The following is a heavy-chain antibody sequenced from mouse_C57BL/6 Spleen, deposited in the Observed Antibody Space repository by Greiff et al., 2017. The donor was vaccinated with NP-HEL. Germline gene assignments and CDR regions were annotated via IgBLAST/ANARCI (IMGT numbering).Heavy chain of an antibody. CDR2: ISNGGGST. CDR3: ARRDYAYWYFDV. CDR1: GFTFSDYY. J-gene: IGHJ1*03. D-gene: IGHD1-1*01. Sequence: EVKLVESGGGLVQPGGSLKLSCAASGFTFSDYYMYWVRQTPEKRLEWVAYISNGGGSTYYPDTVKGRFTISRDNAKNTLYLQMSRLKSEDTAMYYCARRDYAYWYFDVWGTGTTVTVSS. V-gene: IGHV5-12*01.